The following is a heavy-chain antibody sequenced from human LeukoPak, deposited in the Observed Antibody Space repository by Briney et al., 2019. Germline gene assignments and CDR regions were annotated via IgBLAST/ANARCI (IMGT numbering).Heavy chain of an antibody. CDR3: ARNTRTAMASPYGY. J-gene: IGHJ4*02. CDR2: INPNSGGT. Sequence: GASVKVSFKASGYTFTGYYMHSVRQAPGQGLEWMGWINPNSGGTNYAQKFQGRVTMTRDTSISTAYMELSRLRSDDTAVYYCARNTRTAMASPYGYWGQGTLVTVSS. D-gene: IGHD5-18*01. V-gene: IGHV1-2*02. CDR1: GYTFTGYY.